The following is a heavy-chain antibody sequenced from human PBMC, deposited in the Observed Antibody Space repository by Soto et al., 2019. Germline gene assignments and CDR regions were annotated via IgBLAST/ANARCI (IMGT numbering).Heavy chain of an antibody. D-gene: IGHD1-26*01. Sequence: QVQLVESGGGVVQPGRSLRLSCAASGFTFSSYAMHWVRQAPGKGLEWVAVISYDGSNKYYADSVKGRFTISRDNSKNTLYLQMNSLRAEDTAVYYCAREVGAITRYYGMDVW. CDR3: AREVGAITRYYGMDV. CDR1: GFTFSSYA. CDR2: ISYDGSNK. V-gene: IGHV3-30-3*01. J-gene: IGHJ6*01.